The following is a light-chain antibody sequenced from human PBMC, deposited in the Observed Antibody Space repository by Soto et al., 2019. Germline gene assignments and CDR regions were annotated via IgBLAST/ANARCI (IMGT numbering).Light chain of an antibody. CDR3: AAWDDSLSAFYV. J-gene: IGLJ1*01. V-gene: IGLV1-47*01. Sequence: QSVLTQPPSASGTPGQRVTISCSGSSSNIGSNYVYWYQQLPGTAHKLLIYRNNQRPSGVPDRFSGSKSGTSASLAISGLRSEDEADDYCAAWDDSLSAFYVFGTGTKLTVL. CDR1: SSNIGSNY. CDR2: RNN.